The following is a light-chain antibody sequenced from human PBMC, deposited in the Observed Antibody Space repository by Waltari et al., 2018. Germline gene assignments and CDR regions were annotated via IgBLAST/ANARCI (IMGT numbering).Light chain of an antibody. CDR2: EVS. CDR3: CSYAGDSTYV. J-gene: IGLJ1*01. V-gene: IGLV2-23*02. CDR1: SSDIGIYNL. Sequence: QSALTQPASVSGSPGQSITISCTGSSSDIGIYNLVSWYQHHPGKVPKLIIYEVSERPSWVSGRFSSSKSGNTASLTLSDLQPEDGADYYCCSYAGDSTYVFGTGTKVTVL.